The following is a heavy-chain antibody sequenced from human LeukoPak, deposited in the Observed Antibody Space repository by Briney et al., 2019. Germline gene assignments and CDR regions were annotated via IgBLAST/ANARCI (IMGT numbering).Heavy chain of an antibody. CDR2: IYHSGST. Sequence: PSGTLSLTCAVSGGSISSSNRWSWVRQPPGKGLEWIGEIYHSGSTNYNPSLKNRVTISVDKSKNQFSLKLSSVTAADTAVYYCARVPYSYGSGSYYEGVTDYWGQGTLVTVSS. V-gene: IGHV4-4*02. CDR1: GGSISSSNR. CDR3: ARVPYSYGSGSYYEGVTDY. J-gene: IGHJ4*02. D-gene: IGHD3-10*01.